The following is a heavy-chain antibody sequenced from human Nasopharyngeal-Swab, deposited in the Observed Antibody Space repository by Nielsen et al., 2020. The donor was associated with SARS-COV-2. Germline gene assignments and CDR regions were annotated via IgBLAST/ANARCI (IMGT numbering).Heavy chain of an antibody. D-gene: IGHD6-13*01. CDR1: GFTLDDYA. CDR2: ISWNSGSI. V-gene: IGHV3-9*01. Sequence: SLKISCAASGFTLDDYAMHWVRQAPGKGLEWVSGISWNSGSIDYADSVKGRFTISRDNAKNSLYLQMNSLRAEDTALYYCAKIAAAHDYMDVWGKGTTVTVSS. CDR3: AKIAAAHDYMDV. J-gene: IGHJ6*03.